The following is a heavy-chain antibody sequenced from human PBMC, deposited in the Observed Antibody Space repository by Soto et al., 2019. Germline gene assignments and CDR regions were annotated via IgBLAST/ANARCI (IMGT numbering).Heavy chain of an antibody. CDR2: IYYSGST. Sequence: QVQLQESGPGLVKPSQTLSLTCTVSGGSISSGGYYWSWIRQHPGKGLEWIGYIYYSGSTYYNPCLKSRVTISVDTSKNQFSLKLSSVTAADTAVYYCAGGGTAMGDYYYYGMDVWGQGTTVTVSS. J-gene: IGHJ6*02. CDR3: AGGGTAMGDYYYYGMDV. V-gene: IGHV4-31*03. CDR1: GGSISSGGYY. D-gene: IGHD5-18*01.